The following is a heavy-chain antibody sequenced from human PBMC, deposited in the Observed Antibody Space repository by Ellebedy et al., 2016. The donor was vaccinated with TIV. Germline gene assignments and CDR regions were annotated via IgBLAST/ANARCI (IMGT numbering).Heavy chain of an antibody. CDR3: ARVEVGEWELPYGMDV. Sequence: AASVKVSCKASGYTFTGYYMHWVRQAPGQGLEWMGWINPNSGGTNYAQKFQGRVTMTRDTSISTAYMELSRLRSDDTAVYYCARVEVGEWELPYGMDVWGQGTTVTVSS. D-gene: IGHD1-26*01. V-gene: IGHV1-2*02. CDR2: INPNSGGT. J-gene: IGHJ6*02. CDR1: GYTFTGYY.